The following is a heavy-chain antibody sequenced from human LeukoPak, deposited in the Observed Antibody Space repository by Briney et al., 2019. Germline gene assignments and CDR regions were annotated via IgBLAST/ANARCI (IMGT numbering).Heavy chain of an antibody. J-gene: IGHJ3*02. CDR1: GYSISSGYY. D-gene: IGHD4-17*01. Sequence: NSSETLSLTCTVSGYSISSGYYWGWIRQPPGQGLEWIASIYHSGSTFYNPSLKSRLTISADPSTNQFSLKLSSVTAVDTAMYYCARVSTGTTIWGAFDIWGQGTMVTVSS. CDR3: ARVSTGTTIWGAFDI. CDR2: IYHSGST. V-gene: IGHV4-38-2*02.